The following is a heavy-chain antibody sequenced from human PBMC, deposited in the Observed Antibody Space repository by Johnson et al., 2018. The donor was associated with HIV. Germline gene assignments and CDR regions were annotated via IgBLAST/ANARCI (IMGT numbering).Heavy chain of an antibody. V-gene: IGHV3-30-3*01. CDR3: ARAGGYCSGGSCSYAFDI. D-gene: IGHD2-15*01. CDR1: GFTFSSYA. CDR2: ISYDGNNK. Sequence: QVQLVESGGGVVQPGRSLRLSCAASGFTFSSYAMHWVRQAPGKGLEWVAVISYDGNNKYYADSVKGRFNISSDNAKNSLYLQMNSLRAEDTAWYYCARAGGYCSGGSCSYAFDIWGQGTMVTVSS. J-gene: IGHJ3*02.